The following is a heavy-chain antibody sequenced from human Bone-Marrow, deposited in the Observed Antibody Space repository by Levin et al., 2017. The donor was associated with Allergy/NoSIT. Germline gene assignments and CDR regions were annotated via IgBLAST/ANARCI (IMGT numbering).Heavy chain of an antibody. Sequence: GESLKISCAASGFTFSDYAIHWVRQAPGKGLEWVAVVSYDGGNKYYAGSVKGRFTISRDNSKNTLFLQMNSLRAEDTARYYCAKAETTVMLDYSYFDVWGEGTAVTVSS. V-gene: IGHV3-30-3*01. CDR2: VSYDGGNK. CDR3: AKAETTVMLDYSYFDV. D-gene: IGHD4-17*01. J-gene: IGHJ6*03. CDR1: GFTFSDYA.